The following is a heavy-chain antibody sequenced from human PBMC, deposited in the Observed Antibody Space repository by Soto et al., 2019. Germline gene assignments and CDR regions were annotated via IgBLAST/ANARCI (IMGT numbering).Heavy chain of an antibody. Sequence: QVHLVESGGGLVKPGGSLRLSCPTSGFPFSDYYMSWIRQAPGKGLEWLSHISPKSTYRNHADSVKGRFTISRDNTKSSLFLQMNSLGVEDTAVYYCVRGGGGGLFEHWGQGVLVTVSS. D-gene: IGHD2-21*01. CDR1: GFPFSDYY. CDR2: ISPKSTYR. J-gene: IGHJ4*02. V-gene: IGHV3-11*06. CDR3: VRGGGGGLFEH.